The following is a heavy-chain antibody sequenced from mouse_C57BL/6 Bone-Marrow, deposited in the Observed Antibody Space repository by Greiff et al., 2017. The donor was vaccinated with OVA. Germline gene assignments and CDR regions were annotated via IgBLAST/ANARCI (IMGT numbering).Heavy chain of an antibody. J-gene: IGHJ1*03. D-gene: IGHD2-3*01. V-gene: IGHV1-82*01. Sequence: QVQLQQSGPELVKPGASVKISCKASGYAFSSSWMNWVKQRPGKGLEWIGRIYPGDGDTNYNGKFTGKATLTADKSSSTAYMQLSSLTSEDSAVYFCARSGDGYDWYFEVWGTGTTVTVSS. CDR2: IYPGDGDT. CDR3: ARSGDGYDWYFEV. CDR1: GYAFSSSW.